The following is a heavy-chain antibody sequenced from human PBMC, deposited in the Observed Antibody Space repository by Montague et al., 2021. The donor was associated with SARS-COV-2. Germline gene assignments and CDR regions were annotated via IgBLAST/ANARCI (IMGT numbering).Heavy chain of an antibody. V-gene: IGHV6-1*01. CDR2: IYYRNKWDS. CDR3: ASSGITLTGLDAFDI. CDR1: GDSVSRQSVA. D-gene: IGHD3-9*01. Sequence: CAISGDSVSRQSVAWNWITQSPPRGFEWLGRIYYRNKWDSDYAESVKRRLVITPDPSKNQVSLQLNSVIPEDTAVYFCASSGITLTGLDAFDIWGQGTMVTVSS. J-gene: IGHJ3*02.